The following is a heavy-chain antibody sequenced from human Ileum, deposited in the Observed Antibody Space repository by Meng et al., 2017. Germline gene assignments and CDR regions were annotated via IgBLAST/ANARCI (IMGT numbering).Heavy chain of an antibody. J-gene: IGHJ4*02. D-gene: IGHD4-23*01. CDR1: GFSLSTNKMR. CDR3: ARTDSAAEVTPYLDY. V-gene: IGHV2-70*04. Sequence: SGPTLVKPTQTLTLTCTFSGFSLSTNKMRVSWIRQPPGKALEWLARIDWDDDKFYNTSLKTRLTISKDTSKNQVVLTMTNMDPVDTATYYCARTDSAAEVTPYLDYWGQGTLVTVSS. CDR2: IDWDDDK.